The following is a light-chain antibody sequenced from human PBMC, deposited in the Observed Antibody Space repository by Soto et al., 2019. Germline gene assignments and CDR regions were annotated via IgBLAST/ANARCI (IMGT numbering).Light chain of an antibody. CDR3: SSYTSSTLGVV. CDR2: DVS. V-gene: IGLV2-14*01. Sequence: QSALTQPASVSGSPGQSITISCTGTSSDVGGYNYVSWYQQLPGKAPKLMIYDVSNRPSGVSNRFSGSKSGNTASLTISGLQAEDEADYYCSSYTSSTLGVVFGGGTKLTVL. CDR1: SSDVGGYNY. J-gene: IGLJ2*01.